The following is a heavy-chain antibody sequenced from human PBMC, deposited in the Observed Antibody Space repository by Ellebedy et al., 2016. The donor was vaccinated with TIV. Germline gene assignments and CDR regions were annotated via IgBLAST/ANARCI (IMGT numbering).Heavy chain of an antibody. V-gene: IGHV3-53*01. Sequence: GGSLRLXXAASGFTFSSYGMHWVRQAPGRGLEWVSVIYAGGTTDYVASVKGRFSISRDTSKNTLFLQMNSLRADDTAIYYCAVGRSNYGDFPSWGQGTLVTVSS. CDR3: AVGRSNYGDFPS. J-gene: IGHJ5*02. CDR1: GFTFSSYG. CDR2: IYAGGTT. D-gene: IGHD4-17*01.